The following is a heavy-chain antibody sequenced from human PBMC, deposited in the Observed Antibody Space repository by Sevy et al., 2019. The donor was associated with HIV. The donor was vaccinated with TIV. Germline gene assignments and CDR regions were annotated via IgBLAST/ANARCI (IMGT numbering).Heavy chain of an antibody. V-gene: IGHV3-7*01. J-gene: IGHJ4*02. Sequence: GGCLRLSCAASGFTFSSYWMTWVRQAPGKGLEWVANIKQDMSEKYYADSVKGRFTISRDNARNSLYLQMESLRAEDTAVYHCARAQQVTMRVVLGGLYFDFWGQGTQVTVSS. CDR3: ARAQQVTMRVVLGGLYFDF. CDR2: IKQDMSEK. CDR1: GFTFSSYW. D-gene: IGHD3-10*01.